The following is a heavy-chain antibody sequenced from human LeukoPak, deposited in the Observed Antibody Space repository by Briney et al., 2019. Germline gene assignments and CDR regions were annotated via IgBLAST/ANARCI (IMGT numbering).Heavy chain of an antibody. J-gene: IGHJ4*02. CDR2: IYYSGST. CDR3: ATHPPNDYGAVYFDY. V-gene: IGHV4-31*11. D-gene: IGHD4-17*01. Sequence: SETLSLTCAVYGGSFSGYYWSWIRQHPGKGLEWIGYIYYSGSTYYNPSLKSRVTISVDTSKNQFSLKLSSVTAADTAVYYCATHPPNDYGAVYFDYWAREPWSPSPQ. CDR1: GGSFSGYY.